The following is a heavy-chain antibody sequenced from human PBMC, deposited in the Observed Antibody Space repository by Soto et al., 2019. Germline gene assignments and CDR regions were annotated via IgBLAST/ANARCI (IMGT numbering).Heavy chain of an antibody. CDR3: ARHSPWSGYYILQYYFDY. CDR1: GDSVSSYY. J-gene: IGHJ4*02. Sequence: SEPRSLTRTVWGDSVSSYYSCWIRQPPGKGLEWIGYIYYSGSTNYNPSLKSRVTISVDTSKNQFSLKLSSVTAADTAVYYCARHSPWSGYYILQYYFDYWGQGTLVTVSS. CDR2: IYYSGST. V-gene: IGHV4-59*08. D-gene: IGHD3-3*01.